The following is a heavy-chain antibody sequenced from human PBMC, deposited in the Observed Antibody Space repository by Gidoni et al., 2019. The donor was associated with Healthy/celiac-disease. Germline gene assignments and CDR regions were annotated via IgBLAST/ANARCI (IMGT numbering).Heavy chain of an antibody. Sequence: QVQLQQWGAGLLKPSETLSLHCAVYGGSFSGYYWRWIRQPPGKGLEWIGEINHSGSTNYNPSLKSRVTISVDTSKNQFSLKLSSVTAADTAVYYCARGRLGVVVPAAISYYGMDVWGQGTTVTVSS. D-gene: IGHD2-2*02. CDR3: ARGRLGVVVPAAISYYGMDV. CDR2: INHSGST. CDR1: GGSFSGYY. J-gene: IGHJ6*02. V-gene: IGHV4-34*01.